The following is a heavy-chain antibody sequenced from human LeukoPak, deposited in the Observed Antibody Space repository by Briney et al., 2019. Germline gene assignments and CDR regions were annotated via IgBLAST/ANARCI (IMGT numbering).Heavy chain of an antibody. Sequence: PSETLSLTCTVSGYSINNGFYWGWIRQPPGKGLEWIGTIHYSGNTDYNPSLKSRVTISGDTSKNQFSLKLSSMTAADTAVYYCARIRSKYYYDSSGYYGFDYWGQGTLVTVSS. J-gene: IGHJ4*02. D-gene: IGHD3-22*01. CDR1: GYSINNGFY. CDR3: ARIRSKYYYDSSGYYGFDY. V-gene: IGHV4-38-2*02. CDR2: IHYSGNT.